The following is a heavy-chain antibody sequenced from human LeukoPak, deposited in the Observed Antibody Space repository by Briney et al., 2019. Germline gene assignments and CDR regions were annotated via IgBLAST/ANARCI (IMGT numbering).Heavy chain of an antibody. V-gene: IGHV4-34*01. J-gene: IGHJ6*02. CDR2: INHSGST. Sequence: SETLSLTCAVYGGSFSGYYWSWIRQPPGKGLEWIGEINHSGSTNYNPSLKSRVTISIDTSKNQFSLKLSSVPAADTAVYYCARGGFYGSGSHYGMDVWGQETTVTVSS. D-gene: IGHD3-10*01. CDR3: ARGGFYGSGSHYGMDV. CDR1: GGSFSGYY.